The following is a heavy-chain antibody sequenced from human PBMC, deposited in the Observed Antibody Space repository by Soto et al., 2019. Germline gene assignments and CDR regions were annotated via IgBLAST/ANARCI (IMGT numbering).Heavy chain of an antibody. CDR3: ARDREAVRLFDI. CDR2: ISGSGGST. Sequence: PGGSLRLSCAASGFTFSSYAMSWVRQAPGKGLEWVSAISGSGGSTYYADSVKGRFTISRDNSKNTLYLQVNSLRAEDTAVYYCARDREAVRLFDIWGQGTMVTVSS. J-gene: IGHJ3*02. D-gene: IGHD6-6*01. CDR1: GFTFSSYA. V-gene: IGHV3-23*01.